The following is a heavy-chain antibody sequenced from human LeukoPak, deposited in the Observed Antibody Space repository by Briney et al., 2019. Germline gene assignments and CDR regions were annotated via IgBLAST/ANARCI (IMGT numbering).Heavy chain of an antibody. CDR1: GFTFSDYY. CDR2: ISSSGSTI. D-gene: IGHD2-2*02. Sequence: GSLRLSCAASGFTFSDYYMSWIRQAPGKGLEWVSYISSSGSTIYYADSVKGRFTISRDNAKNSLYLQMNSLRAEDTAVYYCASRSRRYCSSTSCHSPWGQGTLVTVSS. CDR3: ASRSRRYCSSTSCHSP. V-gene: IGHV3-11*04. J-gene: IGHJ5*02.